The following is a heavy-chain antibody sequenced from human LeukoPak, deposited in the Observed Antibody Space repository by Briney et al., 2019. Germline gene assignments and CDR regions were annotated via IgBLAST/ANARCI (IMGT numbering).Heavy chain of an antibody. J-gene: IGHJ5*02. CDR1: GGSFSGYY. V-gene: IGHV4-34*01. D-gene: IGHD1-1*01. CDR2: INHSGST. Sequence: SETLSLTCAVYGGSFSGYYWSWIRQPPGKGLEWIGEINHSGSTNYNPSLKRRVTISVDTSKNQFSLKLSSVTAADTAVYYCARTGNHEGWFDPWGQGTLVTVSS. CDR3: ARTGNHEGWFDP.